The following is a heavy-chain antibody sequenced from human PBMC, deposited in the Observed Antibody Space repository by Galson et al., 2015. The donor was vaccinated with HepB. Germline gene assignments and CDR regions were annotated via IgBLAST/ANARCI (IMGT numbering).Heavy chain of an antibody. V-gene: IGHV3-33*01. D-gene: IGHD4-17*01. Sequence: SLRLSCAASGFVFSSYGMHWVRQAPGKGLEWVAAIWFDGSNRYYADSVKGRFTISRDNSENTLFLQMNNVGVDDTAVYFCARAAGGGYTTATYYWGQGTLVTVSS. CDR1: GFVFSSYG. CDR2: IWFDGSNR. CDR3: ARAAGGGYTTATYY. J-gene: IGHJ4*02.